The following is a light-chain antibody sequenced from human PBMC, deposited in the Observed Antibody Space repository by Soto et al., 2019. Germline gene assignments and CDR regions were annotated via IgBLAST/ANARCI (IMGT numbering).Light chain of an antibody. Sequence: DIVLTQSPGTLSLSPGERATLSCRASQSVSSSYLAWYQQKPGQAPRLLIYGASSRATGIPDRFSGSGSGTDVTLTISRLEPEDVAVYYCQQYGSSPLTFGGGTKVEIK. V-gene: IGKV3-20*01. CDR3: QQYGSSPLT. J-gene: IGKJ4*01. CDR1: QSVSSSY. CDR2: GAS.